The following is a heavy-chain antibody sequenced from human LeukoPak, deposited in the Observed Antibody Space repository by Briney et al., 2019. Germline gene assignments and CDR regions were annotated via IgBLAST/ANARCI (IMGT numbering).Heavy chain of an antibody. Sequence: PSQTLSLTCTDSGGSISSGSYYWSWIRQPAGKGLEWIGRIYTSESTNYNPSLNSLATISVDTSHNQFSLKLSSGTAADTVVYYCARVGTDSINLFDPWGQGTLVTVSS. D-gene: IGHD2-8*02. CDR3: ARVGTDSINLFDP. CDR2: IYTSEST. CDR1: GGSISSGSYY. J-gene: IGHJ5*02. V-gene: IGHV4-61*02.